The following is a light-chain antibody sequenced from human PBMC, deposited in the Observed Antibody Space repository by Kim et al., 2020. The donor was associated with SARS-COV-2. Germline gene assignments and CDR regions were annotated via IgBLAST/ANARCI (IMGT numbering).Light chain of an antibody. CDR3: NSRESGVNHVV. CDR1: SLRSNY. V-gene: IGLV3-19*01. CDR2: EKN. Sequence: LGQTVRITCQGDSLRSNYASWYQQMPGQAPQLVLDEKNNRPSGIPDRFSGSSSGNTASLTITGAQAEDEADYYCNSRESGVNHVVFGGGTQLTVL. J-gene: IGLJ2*01.